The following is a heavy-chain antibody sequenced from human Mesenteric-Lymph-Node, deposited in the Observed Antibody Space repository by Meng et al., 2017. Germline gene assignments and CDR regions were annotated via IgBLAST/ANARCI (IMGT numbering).Heavy chain of an antibody. D-gene: IGHD1-26*01. Sequence: EVQLVESGGGLVKPGGSLRLSCAASGFTFSSYSMNWVRQAPGKGLEWVSYISSNSYYISYADSVKGRFTISRDNAKNSVSLQMNSLRAEDTAVYYCAEGSGSYAVAYWGQGTLVTVSS. V-gene: IGHV3-21*01. CDR2: ISSNSYYI. CDR1: GFTFSSYS. J-gene: IGHJ4*02. CDR3: AEGSGSYAVAY.